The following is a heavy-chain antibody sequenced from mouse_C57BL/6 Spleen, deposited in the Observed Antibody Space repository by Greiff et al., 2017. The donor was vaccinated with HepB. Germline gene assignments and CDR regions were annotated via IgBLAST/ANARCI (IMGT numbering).Heavy chain of an antibody. CDR3: ARGANWDDFDY. D-gene: IGHD4-1*01. Sequence: QVQLQHSGAELVRPGASVKLSCKASGYTFTDYYINWVKQRPGQGLEWIARIYPGSGNTYYNEKFKGKATLTAEKSSSTAYMQLSSLTSEDSAVYFCARGANWDDFDYWGQGTTLTVSS. CDR1: GYTFTDYY. CDR2: IYPGSGNT. V-gene: IGHV1-76*01. J-gene: IGHJ2*01.